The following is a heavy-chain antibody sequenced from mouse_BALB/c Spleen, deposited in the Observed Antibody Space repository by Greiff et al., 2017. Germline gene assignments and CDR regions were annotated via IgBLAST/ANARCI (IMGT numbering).Heavy chain of an antibody. CDR3: ARGKGIKKMDY. Sequence: QVQLQQSGAELVRPGTSVKVSCKASGYAFTNYLIEWVKQRPGQGLEWIGVINPGSGGTNYNEKFKGKATLTADKSSSTAYMQLSSLTSDDSAVYFCARGKGIKKMDYWGQGTSVTVSS. D-gene: IGHD2-4*01. V-gene: IGHV1-54*01. CDR2: INPGSGGT. J-gene: IGHJ4*01. CDR1: GYAFTNYL.